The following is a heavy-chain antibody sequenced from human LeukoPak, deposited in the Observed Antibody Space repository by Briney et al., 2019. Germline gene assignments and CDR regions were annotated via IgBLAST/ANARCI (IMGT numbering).Heavy chain of an antibody. CDR3: AKEGDLGYCSSTSCHPDY. J-gene: IGHJ4*02. CDR1: GFTFSSYA. D-gene: IGHD2-2*01. CDR2: ISGSGGST. V-gene: IGHV3-23*01. Sequence: GGSLRLSCAASGFTFSSYAMSWVRQAPGKGLEWVSAISGSGGSTYYADSVKGRFTISRDNSKNTLYLQMNSLRAEDTAVYYCAKEGDLGYCSSTSCHPDYWGQGTLVTVSS.